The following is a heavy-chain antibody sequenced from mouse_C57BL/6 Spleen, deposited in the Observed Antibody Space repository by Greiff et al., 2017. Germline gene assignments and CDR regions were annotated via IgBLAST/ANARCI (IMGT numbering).Heavy chain of an antibody. CDR3: TYGYDEGFDY. V-gene: IGHV14-4*01. Sequence: EVQLQQSGAELVRPGASVKLSCTASGFNIKDDYMHWVKQRPEQGLEWIGWIDPENGDTEYASKFQGKATITAYTSSNTAYLQLSRLTSEDTAVYYCTYGYDEGFDYWGQGTTLTVAS. CDR2: IDPENGDT. J-gene: IGHJ2*01. D-gene: IGHD2-2*01. CDR1: GFNIKDDY.